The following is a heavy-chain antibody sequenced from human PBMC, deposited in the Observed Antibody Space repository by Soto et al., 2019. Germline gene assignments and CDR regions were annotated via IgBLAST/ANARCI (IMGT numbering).Heavy chain of an antibody. J-gene: IGHJ4*02. V-gene: IGHV4-4*07. CDR2: IYSSGST. CDR1: GGSISSYY. D-gene: IGHD6-19*01. Sequence: RLPETLSLTCTVSGGSISSYYWTWIRQPAGKGLEWIGRIYSSGSTNYNPSLKSRVTMSVDTSKNQFSLKLSSVTAADTAVYYCARDEQQWRGFDCWGQGTLVTVSS. CDR3: ARDEQQWRGFDC.